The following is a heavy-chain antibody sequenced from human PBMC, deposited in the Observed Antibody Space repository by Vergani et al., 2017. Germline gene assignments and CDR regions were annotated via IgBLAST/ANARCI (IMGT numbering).Heavy chain of an antibody. CDR3: TTAWGLYYLHGEYFQY. Sequence: EVQLLESGGGLVQPGGSRRLSCAGAGFTFDTYTMAYVRQAPGKGLEWVATISSGGGDIFYADSVKGRFPIPRDNSKNTLFLQMNSLKDEDTAVYYCTTAWGLYYLHGEYFQYWGRGTLVSVSS. J-gene: IGHJ1*01. CDR1: GFTFDTYT. V-gene: IGHV3-23*01. D-gene: IGHD3-10*01. CDR2: ISSGGGDI.